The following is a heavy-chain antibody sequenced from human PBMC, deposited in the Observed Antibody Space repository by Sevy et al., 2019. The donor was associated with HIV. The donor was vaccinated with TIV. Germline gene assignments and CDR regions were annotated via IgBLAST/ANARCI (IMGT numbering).Heavy chain of an antibody. CDR2: IRSKAYGGTT. J-gene: IGHJ4*02. CDR1: GFNFGDYV. Sequence: GGSLRLSCISSGFNFGDYVMNWFRQAPGEGLEWVGFIRSKAYGGTTQYAASVKGRFNISRDDSKSIAYLQMNSLKIEDTAMYFCSRDYDSRYWGQGSLVTVSS. CDR3: SRDYDSRY. D-gene: IGHD3-22*01. V-gene: IGHV3-49*03.